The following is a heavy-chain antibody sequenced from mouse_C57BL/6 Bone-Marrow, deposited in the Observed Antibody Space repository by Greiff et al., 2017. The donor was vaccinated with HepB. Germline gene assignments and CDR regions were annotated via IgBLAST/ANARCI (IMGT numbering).Heavy chain of an antibody. CDR2: IRNKANGYTT. Sequence: DVQLVESGGGLVQPGGSLSLSCAASGFTFTDYYMSWVRQPPGKALEWLGFIRNKANGYTTEYSASVKGRFTISRDNSTSILYLQMNALRAEDSATYYCARYRATTVVASRGYFDVWGTGTTVTVSS. V-gene: IGHV7-3*01. J-gene: IGHJ1*03. CDR1: GFTFTDYY. CDR3: ARYRATTVVASRGYFDV. D-gene: IGHD1-1*01.